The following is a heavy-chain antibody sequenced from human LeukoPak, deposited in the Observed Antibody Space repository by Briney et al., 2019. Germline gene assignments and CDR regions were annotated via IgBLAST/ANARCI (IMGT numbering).Heavy chain of an antibody. J-gene: IGHJ4*02. V-gene: IGHV3-15*07. CDR2: IKSKADGETI. CDR1: GFTFSSYG. D-gene: IGHD1-20*01. Sequence: GGSLRLSCAASGFTFSSYGMHWVRQAPGKGLEWVGRIKSKADGETIDYAAPVKGRFTFSRDDSKNMLYLQMNSLKSEDTAVYYCSTLTSRGLSDSWGQGTLVTVSS. CDR3: STLTSRGLSDS.